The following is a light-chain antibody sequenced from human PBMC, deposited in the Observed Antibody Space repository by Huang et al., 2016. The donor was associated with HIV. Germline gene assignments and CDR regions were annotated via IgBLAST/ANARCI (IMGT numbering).Light chain of an antibody. CDR3: QHYNNWPLS. CDR2: DTS. V-gene: IGKV3-15*01. J-gene: IGKJ4*01. Sequence: EIVMTQSPAVLSLSPGDRATLSCTSSPSVANKLAWYQQKPGRAPRLVIYDTSTRSSGVPARFSGSGSGTKFTLTISGLQSEDFAVYYCQHYNNWPLSFGGGTRVEIK. CDR1: PSVANK.